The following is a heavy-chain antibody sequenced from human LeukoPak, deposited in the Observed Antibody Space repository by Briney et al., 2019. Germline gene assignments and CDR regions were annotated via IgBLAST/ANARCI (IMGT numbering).Heavy chain of an antibody. J-gene: IGHJ4*02. Sequence: GRSLRLSCAASGFIFSNYAMHWVRQAPGKGLEWVAVIAADGRDKHHADSVKGRFTISRDNSKNAVYLEMDSLRAEDTAVYYCARDRQRAAAYYFDHWGQGTLVTVSS. V-gene: IGHV3-30*04. CDR2: IAADGRDK. D-gene: IGHD6-25*01. CDR3: ARDRQRAAAYYFDH. CDR1: GFIFSNYA.